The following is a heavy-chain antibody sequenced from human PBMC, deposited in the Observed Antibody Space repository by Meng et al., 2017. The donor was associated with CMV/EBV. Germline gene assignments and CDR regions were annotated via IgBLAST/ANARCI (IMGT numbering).Heavy chain of an antibody. V-gene: IGHV3-53*01. Sequence: GGSLRLSCAASGFTASSNYMTWVRQAPGKGLEWVSVIYSGGSTYYADFVKGRFTISRDNSKNTLYLQMNSLRAEDTAVYYCARGGYWGQGTLVTVSS. CDR2: IYSGGST. CDR1: GFTASSNY. CDR3: ARGGY. J-gene: IGHJ4*02.